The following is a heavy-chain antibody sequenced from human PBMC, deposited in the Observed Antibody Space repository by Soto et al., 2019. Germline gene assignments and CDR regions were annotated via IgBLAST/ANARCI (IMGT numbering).Heavy chain of an antibody. CDR3: VRDTSSGWSFDH. J-gene: IGHJ4*02. Sequence: EVLLVQSGGGLVQPGGSLRLSCAASGFTFSSYWMSWVRQAPGKGLEWVANIKGDEGQKYYVDSVKGRFTISRDNANNSLYLQMNSLRAEDPALYYCVRDTSSGWSFDHWGQGAPVTVSS. CDR1: GFTFSSYW. CDR2: IKGDEGQK. V-gene: IGHV3-7*05. D-gene: IGHD6-19*01.